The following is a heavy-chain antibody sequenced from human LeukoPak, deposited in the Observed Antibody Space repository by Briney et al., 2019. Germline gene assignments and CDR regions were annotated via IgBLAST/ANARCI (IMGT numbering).Heavy chain of an antibody. J-gene: IGHJ4*02. D-gene: IGHD3-3*01. CDR1: GFTFSSYA. CDR2: ISYDGSNK. V-gene: IGHV3-30*04. Sequence: GRSLRLSCAASGFTFSSYAMHWVRQAPGKGLEWVAVISYDGSNKYYADSVKGRFTISRDNSKNTLYLQMNSLRAEDTAVYYCAKESDWTYYDFWSCHPTSMDGWGQGTLVTVSS. CDR3: AKESDWTYYDFWSCHPTSMDG.